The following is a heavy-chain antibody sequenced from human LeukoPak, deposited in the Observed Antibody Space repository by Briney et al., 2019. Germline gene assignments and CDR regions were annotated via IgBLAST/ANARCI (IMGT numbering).Heavy chain of an antibody. CDR1: GFTFSSYG. Sequence: GRSLRLSCAASGFTFSSYGMHWVRQAPGKGLEWVAVISYDGSNKYYADSVKGRFTISRDNSKNTPYLQMNSLRAEDTAVYYCSGYCGGDCYPWGQGALVTVSS. CDR2: ISYDGSNK. CDR3: SGYCGGDCYP. J-gene: IGHJ5*02. V-gene: IGHV3-30*03. D-gene: IGHD2-21*02.